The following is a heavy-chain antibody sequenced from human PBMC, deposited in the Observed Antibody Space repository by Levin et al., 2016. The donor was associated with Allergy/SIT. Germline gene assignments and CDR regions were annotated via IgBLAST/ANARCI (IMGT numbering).Heavy chain of an antibody. V-gene: IGHV1-69*01. D-gene: IGHD2-15*01. CDR3: ARDLRPGYCSGGSCYPFYYGMDV. Sequence: WVRQAPGQGLEWMGGIIPIFGTANYAQKFQGRVTITADESTSTAYMELSSLRSEDTAVYYCARDLRPGYCSGGSCYPFYYGMDVWGQGTTVTVSS. CDR2: IIPIFGTA. J-gene: IGHJ6*02.